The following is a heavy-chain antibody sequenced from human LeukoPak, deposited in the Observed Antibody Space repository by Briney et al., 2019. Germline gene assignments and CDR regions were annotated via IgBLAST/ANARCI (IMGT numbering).Heavy chain of an antibody. D-gene: IGHD3-22*01. CDR2: INHSGST. V-gene: IGHV4-34*01. CDR1: GGSFSGYY. Sequence: SETLSLTCAVYGGSFSGYYWSWIRQPPGKGLEWIGEINHSGSTNYNPSLKSRVTISVDTSKNQFSLKLSSVTAADTAVCYCARGLPRYYYDSSGYGYWGQGTLVTVSS. CDR3: ARGLPRYYYDSSGYGY. J-gene: IGHJ4*02.